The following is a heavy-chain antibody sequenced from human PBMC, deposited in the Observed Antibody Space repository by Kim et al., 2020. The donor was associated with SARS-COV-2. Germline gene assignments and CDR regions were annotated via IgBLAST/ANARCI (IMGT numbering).Heavy chain of an antibody. Sequence: SETLSITCTVSGGSISSSSYYWGWIRQPPGKGLEWIGSIYYSGSTYYNPSLKSRVTISVDTSKNQFSLKLSSVTAADTAVYYCARVTYDSSGYHSHYYYYGMDVWGQGTTVTVSS. V-gene: IGHV4-39*07. CDR1: GGSISSSSYY. J-gene: IGHJ6*02. CDR3: ARVTYDSSGYHSHYYYYGMDV. D-gene: IGHD3-22*01. CDR2: IYYSGST.